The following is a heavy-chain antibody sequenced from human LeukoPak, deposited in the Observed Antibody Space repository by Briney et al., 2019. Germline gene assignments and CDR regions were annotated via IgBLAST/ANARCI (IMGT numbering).Heavy chain of an antibody. D-gene: IGHD5/OR15-5a*01. J-gene: IGHJ6*02. CDR2: IYSDGST. CDR3: AREVSLSL. Sequence: GGSLRLSCAASGFTVSNNYMSWVRQAPGKGLEWVSVIYSDGSTYFADSVKGRFTISRDNPRNTLYLQMNSLRAEDTAVYYCAREVSLSLWGQGTTVTVSS. CDR1: GFTVSNNY. V-gene: IGHV3-53*01.